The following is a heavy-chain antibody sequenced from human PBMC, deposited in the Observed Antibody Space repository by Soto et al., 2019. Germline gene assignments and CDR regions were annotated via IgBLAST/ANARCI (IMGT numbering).Heavy chain of an antibody. CDR1: GFTFNNYA. D-gene: IGHD3-10*01. J-gene: IGHJ3*02. Sequence: GGSLRLSCATSGFTFNNYAMTWVRQAPGKGLEWVSYISSSSSTIYYADSVKGRFTISRDNAKNSLYLQMNSLRAEDTAVYYCALLWFGELSFDAFDIWGQGTMVTVSS. CDR3: ALLWFGELSFDAFDI. CDR2: ISSSSSTI. V-gene: IGHV3-48*01.